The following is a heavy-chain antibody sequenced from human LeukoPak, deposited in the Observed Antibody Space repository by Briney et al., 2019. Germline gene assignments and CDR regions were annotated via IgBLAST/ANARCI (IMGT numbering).Heavy chain of an antibody. CDR3: AKDGGFSGSSSFNY. CDR2: IWYDGSNK. J-gene: IGHJ4*02. CDR1: GFTFSSYG. V-gene: IGHV3-33*06. D-gene: IGHD5-12*01. Sequence: GSLRLSCAASGFTFSSYGMHWVRQAPGKGLEWVAVIWYDGSNKYYADSVKGRFTISRDNSKSTLYLQMNSLRAEDTAVYFCAKDGGFSGSSSFNYWGQGTLVTVSS.